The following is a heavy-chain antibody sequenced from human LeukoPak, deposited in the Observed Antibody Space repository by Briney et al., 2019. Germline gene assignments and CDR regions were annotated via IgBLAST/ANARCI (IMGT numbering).Heavy chain of an antibody. V-gene: IGHV4-30-2*01. Sequence: PSETLSLTCAVSGGSLSSGGYSWSWIRQPPGKGLEWIGYIYHSGSTYYNPSLKSRVTISVDRSKNQFSLKLSSVTAADTAVYYCARGLDPNWFDPWGQGTLVTVSS. CDR1: GGSLSSGGYS. CDR2: IYHSGST. CDR3: ARGLDPNWFDP. J-gene: IGHJ5*02.